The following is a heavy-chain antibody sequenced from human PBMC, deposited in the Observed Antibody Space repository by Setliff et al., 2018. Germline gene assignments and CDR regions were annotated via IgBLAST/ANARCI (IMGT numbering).Heavy chain of an antibody. J-gene: IGHJ3*02. CDR1: GFTVSSNY. V-gene: IGHV3-66*01. CDR2: IYSGGST. Sequence: GESLKISCAASGFTVSSNYMSWVRQAPGKGLEWVSVIYSGGSTYYADSVKGRFTISRDNSKNTLYLQMNSLRAEDTALYYCARGLHDTSDDYYVGAFDMWGLGTKVTVSS. D-gene: IGHD3-22*01. CDR3: ARGLHDTSDDYYVGAFDM.